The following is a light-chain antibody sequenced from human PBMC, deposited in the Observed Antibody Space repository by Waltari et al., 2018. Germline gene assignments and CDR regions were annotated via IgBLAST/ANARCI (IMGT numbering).Light chain of an antibody. CDR2: GSS. V-gene: IGLV1-40*01. CDR1: GSNIGAGYD. J-gene: IGLJ3*02. Sequence: QSVLTQPPSVSGAPGQRVTISCTGSGSNIGAGYDVHWYQQLPRAAPKLLIYGSSTRPLGVPDRFFGSTSGTSASLAITGLQAEDEADYYCQSYDTSRSVVFGGGTKLTVL. CDR3: QSYDTSRSVV.